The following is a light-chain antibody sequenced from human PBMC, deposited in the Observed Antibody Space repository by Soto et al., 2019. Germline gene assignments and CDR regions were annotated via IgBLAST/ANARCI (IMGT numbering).Light chain of an antibody. J-gene: IGKJ1*01. CDR1: QTIDSW. V-gene: IGKV1-5*03. Sequence: IQMTQSPSTLSASVGDRVTITCRASQTIDSWLAWYQQRPGKPPNLLIYKASTLASGVPSRFSGSGSGTEFTLTINSLQPDDFATYYCQQYHIYSGTLGQGTKVDIK. CDR3: QQYHIYSGT. CDR2: KAS.